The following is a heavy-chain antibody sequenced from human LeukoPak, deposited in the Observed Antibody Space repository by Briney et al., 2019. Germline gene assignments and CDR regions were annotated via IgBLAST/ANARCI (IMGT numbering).Heavy chain of an antibody. CDR1: GFTFSSYA. V-gene: IGHV3-23*01. D-gene: IGHD2-15*01. J-gene: IGHJ6*02. CDR3: ASLGYRSGGSCYYGMDV. CDR2: ISGSGGST. Sequence: GGSLRLSCAASGFTFSSYAMSWVRQAPGKGLEWVSAISGSGGSTYYADSVKGRFTISRDNSKNTLYLQMNSLRAEDTAVYYCASLGYRSGGSCYYGMDVWGQGTTVTVSS.